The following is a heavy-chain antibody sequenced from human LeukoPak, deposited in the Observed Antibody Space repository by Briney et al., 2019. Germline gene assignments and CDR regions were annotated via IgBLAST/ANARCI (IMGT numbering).Heavy chain of an antibody. V-gene: IGHV3-23*01. Sequence: PGGSLRLSCAASGFTFSSYAMSWVRQAPGKGLEWVSSISGSGVNTYYADSVKGRFTISRDNSKNTLYLQMNSLRAEDTAVYYCAKGQEGRTATLGYWGQGTLVTVSS. CDR3: AKGQEGRTATLGY. J-gene: IGHJ4*02. D-gene: IGHD2-15*01. CDR1: GFTFSSYA. CDR2: ISGSGVNT.